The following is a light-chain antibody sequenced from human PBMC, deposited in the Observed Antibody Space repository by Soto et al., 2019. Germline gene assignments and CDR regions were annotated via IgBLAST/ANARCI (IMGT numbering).Light chain of an antibody. J-gene: IGLJ2*01. Sequence: QSALTQPASVSGSPGQSITISCTGTSSDVCAYNYVSWFQQHPGKAPKLMIYEVSNRPSGISSRFSGSKSGNTASLTISGLQAEDDADYYCSSYTSTSTLVFGGGTKLTVL. CDR2: EVS. CDR1: SSDVCAYNY. V-gene: IGLV2-14*01. CDR3: SSYTSTSTLV.